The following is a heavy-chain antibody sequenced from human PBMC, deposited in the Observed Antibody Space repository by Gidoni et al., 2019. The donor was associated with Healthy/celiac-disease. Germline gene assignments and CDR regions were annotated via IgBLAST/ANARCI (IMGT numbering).Heavy chain of an antibody. CDR2: IYWDDDK. Sequence: QITLKESGPTLVKPTQTLTLTCTFSGFSLSTSGVGVGWIRQPPGKALEWLALIYWDDDKRYSPSLKSRLTITKDTSKNQVVLTMTNMDPVDTATYYCAHIHMYYYDSSGYYYLFDYWGQGTLVTVSS. J-gene: IGHJ4*02. CDR3: AHIHMYYYDSSGYYYLFDY. V-gene: IGHV2-5*02. CDR1: GFSLSTSGVG. D-gene: IGHD3-22*01.